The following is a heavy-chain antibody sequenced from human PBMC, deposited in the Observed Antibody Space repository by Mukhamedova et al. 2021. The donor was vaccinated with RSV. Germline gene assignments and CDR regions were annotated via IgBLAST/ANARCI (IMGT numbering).Heavy chain of an antibody. J-gene: IGHJ5*02. D-gene: IGHD3-10*01. CDR2: VNPKNGGT. CDR3: ARGFEYGSFDP. Sequence: VRQAPGQGLEWMGWVNPKNGGTRYTQKFHDRVTMTWDTSISTAYMELRRLEADDTAVYYCARGFEYGSFDPWAPGTPATASS. V-gene: IGHV1-2*02.